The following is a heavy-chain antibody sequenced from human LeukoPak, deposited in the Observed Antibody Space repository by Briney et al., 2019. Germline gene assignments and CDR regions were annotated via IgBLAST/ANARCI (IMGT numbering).Heavy chain of an antibody. CDR1: GFTFSSYG. D-gene: IGHD3-22*01. V-gene: IGHV3-23*01. CDR2: ISGSGGST. J-gene: IGHJ4*02. Sequence: GGSLRLSCAVSGFTFSSYGMSWVRQAPGRGLEWVAAISGSGGSTYYADSGKGRFTISRDNSKNTLYLQMNSLRAEDTAVYYCARDLYYDSSGFPGYWGQGTLVTVSS. CDR3: ARDLYYDSSGFPGY.